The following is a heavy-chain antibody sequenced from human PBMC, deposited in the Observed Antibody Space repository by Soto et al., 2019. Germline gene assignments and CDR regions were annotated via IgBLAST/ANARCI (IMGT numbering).Heavy chain of an antibody. V-gene: IGHV4-31*11. CDR2: IHYSGST. J-gene: IGHJ5*02. CDR1: GGSISSGGYY. Sequence: TLSLPCAVSGGSISSGGYYWGFIRQHPGKGLEWIGHIHYSGSTSYNPSLKSRVSMSADTSKNQFSMKLSSLTAADTAVYYCARGGWSDNWFVPWGQGTLVTVSS. CDR3: ARGGWSDNWFVP. D-gene: IGHD6-19*01.